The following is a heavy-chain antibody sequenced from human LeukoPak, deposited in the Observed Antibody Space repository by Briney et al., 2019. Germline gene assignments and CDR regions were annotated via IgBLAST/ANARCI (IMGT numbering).Heavy chain of an antibody. CDR2: ISSSSSTI. Sequence: GGSLRLSCAASGFTFSSYWMHWVRQAPGKGLEWVSYISSSSSTIYYVDSVKGRFTISRDNAKNSLYLQMNSLRAEDTAVYYCARGDYDFWSGYLYGMDVWGQGTTVTVSS. J-gene: IGHJ6*02. D-gene: IGHD3-3*01. CDR3: ARGDYDFWSGYLYGMDV. CDR1: GFTFSSYW. V-gene: IGHV3-48*01.